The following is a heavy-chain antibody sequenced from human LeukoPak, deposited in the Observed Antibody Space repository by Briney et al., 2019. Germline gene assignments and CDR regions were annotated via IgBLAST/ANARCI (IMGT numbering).Heavy chain of an antibody. CDR1: GGSISSYY. Sequence: SETLSLTCTVSGGSISSYYWSWIRQPPGKGLEWIGYIYYSGSTNYNPSLKSRVTISVDTSKNQFSLKLSSVTAADTAVYYCARYYFTDGMGVWGQGTTVTVSS. V-gene: IGHV4-59*01. J-gene: IGHJ6*02. CDR2: IYYSGST. D-gene: IGHD2/OR15-2a*01. CDR3: ARYYFTDGMGV.